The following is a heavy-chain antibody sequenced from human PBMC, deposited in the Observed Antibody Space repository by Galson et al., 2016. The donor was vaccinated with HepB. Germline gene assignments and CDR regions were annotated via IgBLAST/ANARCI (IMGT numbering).Heavy chain of an antibody. Sequence: LSLTCGVYGGSFSGDYWYWIRQSPGKGLEWVSYISSSSRYTNHADSVKGRFTISRDNAKNSLFLQMNSLRVEDTAVYYCARRNQRGYSGYDAGYYYYGLDVWGQGTTVTVSS. CDR2: ISSSSRYT. CDR1: GGSFSGDY. J-gene: IGHJ6*02. D-gene: IGHD5-12*01. V-gene: IGHV3-11*06. CDR3: ARRNQRGYSGYDAGYYYYGLDV.